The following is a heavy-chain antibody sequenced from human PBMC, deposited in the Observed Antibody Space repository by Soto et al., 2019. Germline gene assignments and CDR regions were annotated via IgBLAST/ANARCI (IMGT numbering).Heavy chain of an antibody. D-gene: IGHD1-26*01. J-gene: IGHJ6*02. CDR2: IWYDGSNK. V-gene: IGHV3-33*01. Sequence: GGSLRLSCAASGFTFSSYGMHWVRQAPGKGLEWVAVIWYDGSNKYYADSVKGRFTISRDNSKNTLYLQMNSLRAEDTAVYYCARDVGGTGGMDVWRQGTTVTVSS. CDR1: GFTFSSYG. CDR3: ARDVGGTGGMDV.